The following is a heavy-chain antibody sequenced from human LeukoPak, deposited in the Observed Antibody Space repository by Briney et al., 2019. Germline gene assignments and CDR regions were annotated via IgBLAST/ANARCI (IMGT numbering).Heavy chain of an antibody. D-gene: IGHD2-21*02. CDR2: INHSGST. CDR3: AGESGDYASY. J-gene: IGHJ4*02. CDR1: GGSFSGYH. Sequence: SETLSLTCAVYGGSFSGYHWSWIRQPPGKGLEWIGEINHSGSTNYNPSLKSRVTISVDTSKNQFSLKLSSVTAADTAVYYCAGESGDYASYWGQGTLVTVSS. V-gene: IGHV4-34*01.